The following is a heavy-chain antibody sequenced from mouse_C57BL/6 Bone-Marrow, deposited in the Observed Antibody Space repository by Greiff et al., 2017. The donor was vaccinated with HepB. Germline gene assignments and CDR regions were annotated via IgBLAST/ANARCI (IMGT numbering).Heavy chain of an antibody. CDR2: IDPETGGT. CDR1: GYTFTDYE. D-gene: IGHD2-1*01. J-gene: IGHJ3*01. V-gene: IGHV1-15*01. CDR3: TRRINYLAWFAY. Sequence: VKLQESGAELVRPGASVTLSCKASGYTFTDYEMHWVKQTPVHGLEWIGAIDPETGGTAYNQKFKGKAILTADKSSSTAYMELRSLTSEDSAVYYCTRRINYLAWFAYWGQGTLVTVSA.